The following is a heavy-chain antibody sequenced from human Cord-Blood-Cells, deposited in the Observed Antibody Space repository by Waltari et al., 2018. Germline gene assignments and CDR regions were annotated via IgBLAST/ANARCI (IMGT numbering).Heavy chain of an antibody. CDR3: ASISPYCSSTSCYDY. J-gene: IGHJ4*02. D-gene: IGHD2-2*01. V-gene: IGHV3-53*01. CDR2: IYSGGST. Sequence: EVQLVESGGGLIQPGGSLGLSCAASGFTVSSNYMSWVRQAPGKGLEWFAIIYSGGSTYYADSVKGLFTIAEDNSKNTLYLQMNSLRAEDTAVYYCASISPYCSSTSCYDYWGQGTLVTVSS. CDR1: GFTVSSNY.